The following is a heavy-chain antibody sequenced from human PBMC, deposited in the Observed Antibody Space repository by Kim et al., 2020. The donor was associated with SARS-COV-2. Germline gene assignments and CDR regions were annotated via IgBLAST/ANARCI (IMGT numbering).Heavy chain of an antibody. J-gene: IGHJ6*02. CDR2: IWYDGSNK. D-gene: IGHD6-6*01. CDR3: ARVPRPFSFIAARRDYGMDV. Sequence: GGSLRLSCAASGFTFSSYGMHWVRQAPGKGLEWVAVIWYDGSNKYYADSVKGRFTISRDNSKNTLYLQMNSLRAEDTAVYYCARVPRPFSFIAARRDYGMDVWGQGTTVTVSS. CDR1: GFTFSSYG. V-gene: IGHV3-33*01.